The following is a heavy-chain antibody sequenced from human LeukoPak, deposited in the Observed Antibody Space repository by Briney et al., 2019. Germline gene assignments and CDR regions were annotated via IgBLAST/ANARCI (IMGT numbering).Heavy chain of an antibody. CDR2: IKRKTDGGTT. J-gene: IGHJ4*02. CDR3: TTEPGGSYYVADY. CDR1: GFTFSNAW. D-gene: IGHD1-26*01. Sequence: GGSLRLSCAASGFTFSNAWMSWVRQAPGKGLEWVGRIKRKTDGGTTDYAAPVKGRFTISRDDSKNTLYLQMNSLKTEDTAVYYCTTEPGGSYYVADYWGQGTLVTVSS. V-gene: IGHV3-15*01.